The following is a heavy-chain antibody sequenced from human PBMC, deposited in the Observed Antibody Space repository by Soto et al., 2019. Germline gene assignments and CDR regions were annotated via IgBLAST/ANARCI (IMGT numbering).Heavy chain of an antibody. CDR3: ARHPMVRDFDWLLYYDS. CDR2: LDYSGST. J-gene: IGHJ4*02. Sequence: SGSLSLTCTVSGGSITNSNFYWGWIRQSPGQGLEWIGSLDYSGSTYYNPSLKSRVTVSVDTSKNQFSLKLRSVTAEDTAVYFCARHPMVRDFDWLLYYDSWGQGALVTVSS. CDR1: GGSITNSNFY. V-gene: IGHV4-39*01. D-gene: IGHD3-9*01.